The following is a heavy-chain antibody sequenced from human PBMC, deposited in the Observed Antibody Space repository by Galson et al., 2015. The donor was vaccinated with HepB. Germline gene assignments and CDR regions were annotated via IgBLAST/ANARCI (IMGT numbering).Heavy chain of an antibody. Sequence: CAISGDSVSSNSAAWNWIRQSPSRGLEWLGRTYYRSKWYNDYAVSVKSRITINPDTSKNQFSLQLNSVTPEDTAVYYCAREGTGDIVVVVAAHYFDYWGQGTLVTVSS. V-gene: IGHV6-1*01. D-gene: IGHD2-15*01. CDR1: GDSVSSNSAA. J-gene: IGHJ4*02. CDR3: AREGTGDIVVVVAAHYFDY. CDR2: TYYRSKWYN.